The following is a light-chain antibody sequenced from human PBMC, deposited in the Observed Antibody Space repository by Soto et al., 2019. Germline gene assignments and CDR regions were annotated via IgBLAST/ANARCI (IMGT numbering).Light chain of an antibody. Sequence: QSVLTQPPSVSGAPGQRVTITCTGSRSNIGAGYDVHWYQQFPGAAPKLLIYGNTNRPSGVPDRFSGSKSGTSASLAITGLQAEDEADYYCQSYDSSLSRAYVFGTGTKLTVL. CDR2: GNT. CDR3: QSYDSSLSRAYV. J-gene: IGLJ1*01. V-gene: IGLV1-40*01. CDR1: RSNIGAGYD.